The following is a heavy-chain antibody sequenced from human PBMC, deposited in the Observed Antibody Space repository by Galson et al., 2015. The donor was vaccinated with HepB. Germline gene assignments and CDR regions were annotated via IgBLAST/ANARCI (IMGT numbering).Heavy chain of an antibody. V-gene: IGHV5-51*01. J-gene: IGHJ6*02. D-gene: IGHD4-17*01. CDR3: ARHGVEAAVTSASGMDV. CDR1: GYTFTSYW. CDR2: IYPGDSDT. Sequence: QSGAEVKKPGESLRISCKASGYTFTSYWIGWVRQRPGKGLEWMGIIYPGDSDTRYGPSFQGQVTMSVDKSISTAHLHWGSLKASDSAIYYCARHGVEAAVTSASGMDVWGRGTTVTVSS.